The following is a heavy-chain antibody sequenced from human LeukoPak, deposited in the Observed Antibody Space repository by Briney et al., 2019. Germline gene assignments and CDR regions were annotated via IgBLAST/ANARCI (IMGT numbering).Heavy chain of an antibody. J-gene: IGHJ5*02. V-gene: IGHV4-39*07. CDR3: ARARGEYQLLPFDP. CDR2: IYYSGST. CDR1: GGSISSSSYY. Sequence: SETLSLTCTVSGGSISSSSYYWGWIRQPPGKGLEWIGSIYYSGSTYYNPSLKSRVTISVDTSKNQFSLKLSSVTAADTAVYYCARARGEYQLLPFDPWGQGTLVTVSS. D-gene: IGHD2-2*01.